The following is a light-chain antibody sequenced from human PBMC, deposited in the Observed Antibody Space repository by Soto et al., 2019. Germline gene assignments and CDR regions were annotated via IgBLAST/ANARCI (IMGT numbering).Light chain of an antibody. CDR1: QSISSW. CDR3: QHYNSYPWT. V-gene: IGKV1-5*03. J-gene: IGKJ1*01. CDR2: KAS. Sequence: DIQLTQSASILSASVGDRVTITCRASQSISSWLAGYQQNPGKAPNLLIHKASHLESGVPSRFSGSGSGTEFTLTISSLQPGDYATYYCQHYNSYPWTFGQGTKVDIK.